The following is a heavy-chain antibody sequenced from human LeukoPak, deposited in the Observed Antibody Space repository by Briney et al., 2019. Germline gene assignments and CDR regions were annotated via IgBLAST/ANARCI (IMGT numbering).Heavy chain of an antibody. CDR3: ERVESYPLRNAFDI. J-gene: IGHJ3*02. D-gene: IGHD1-14*01. CDR2: IYYSGST. V-gene: IGHV4-30-4*07. Sequence: PSETLSLTCAVSGGSISSGGYSWSWIRQPPGKGLEWIGYIYYSGSTYYNPSLKSRVTISVETSKNQFSLKLSSVTAADTAVYYCERVESYPLRNAFDIWGQGTMVTVSS. CDR1: GGSISSGGYS.